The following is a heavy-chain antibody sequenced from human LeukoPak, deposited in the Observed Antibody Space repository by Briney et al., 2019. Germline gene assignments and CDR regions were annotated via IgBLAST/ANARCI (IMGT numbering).Heavy chain of an antibody. CDR1: GYTFTNYA. D-gene: IGHD3-10*01. CDR2: INGGLENT. Sequence: ASVKVSCKTSGYTFTNYAIHWVRQAPGQSLEWMGQINGGLENTKYSQRFLGRVTITRDISANTAYMELSSLTFEDTAVYYCARAEVLLSYGHNKHCLDVWGQGTTVTVSS. CDR3: ARAEVLLSYGHNKHCLDV. V-gene: IGHV1-3*01. J-gene: IGHJ6*02.